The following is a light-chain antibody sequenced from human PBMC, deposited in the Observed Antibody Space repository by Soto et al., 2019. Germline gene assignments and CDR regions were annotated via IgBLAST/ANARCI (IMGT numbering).Light chain of an antibody. CDR3: QHYVYPQWT. CDR2: GAS. J-gene: IGKJ1*01. CDR1: QSVSSD. V-gene: IGKV3-20*01. Sequence: EILMTQSPATLSVSPGERATLSCRASQSVSSDLAWYQQKPGQPPRLLIYGASSRATGIPDRFSGSGSGTDFTLTIIRLEPEDFAVYFCQHYVYPQWTFGPGTKVDIK.